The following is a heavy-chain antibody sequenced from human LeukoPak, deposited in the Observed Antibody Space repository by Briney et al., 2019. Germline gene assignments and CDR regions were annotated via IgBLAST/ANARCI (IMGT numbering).Heavy chain of an antibody. CDR2: IKQDGSDK. CDR3: ARVLPVASRDY. CDR1: EFTFSTNW. V-gene: IGHV3-7*01. Sequence: GGSLRLSCAASEFTFSTNWMSWVRQAPGKGLEWVANIKQDGSDKFYVDSVKGRFTISRDNAKNSMYLQMNSLRAEDTAVYYCARVLPVASRDYWGQGTLVTVSS. D-gene: IGHD2-2*01. J-gene: IGHJ4*02.